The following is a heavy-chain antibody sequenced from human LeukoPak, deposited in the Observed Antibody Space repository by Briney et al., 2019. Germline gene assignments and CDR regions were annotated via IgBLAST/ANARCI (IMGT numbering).Heavy chain of an antibody. D-gene: IGHD3-3*01. J-gene: IGHJ6*02. V-gene: IGHV4-61*02. CDR2: IHTSGST. CDR1: GGSISSGSYY. CDR3: ARDPIITIFGVVMEYGMDV. Sequence: SQTLSLTCTVSGGSISSGSYYWSWIRQPAGKGLEWIGRIHTSGSTNYNPSLKSRVTISVDTSKNQFSLKLSSVTAADTAVYYCARDPIITIFGVVMEYGMDVWGQGTTVTVSS.